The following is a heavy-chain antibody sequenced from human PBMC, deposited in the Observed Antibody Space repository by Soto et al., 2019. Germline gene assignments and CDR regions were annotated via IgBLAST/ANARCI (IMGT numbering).Heavy chain of an antibody. J-gene: IGHJ5*02. V-gene: IGHV1-8*01. Sequence: QVQLVQSGAEVKKPGASVKVSCKASGYTFTSYDINWVRQATGQGLEWMGRMNPNSGNTGYAQKFQVRVTMTRNASISRAYLEVSSMRYKDTVVYYCASGWYYGSVSTFDPWGQGTLVIVTS. CDR3: ASGWYYGSVSTFDP. CDR1: GYTFTSYD. D-gene: IGHD3-10*01. CDR2: MNPNSGNT.